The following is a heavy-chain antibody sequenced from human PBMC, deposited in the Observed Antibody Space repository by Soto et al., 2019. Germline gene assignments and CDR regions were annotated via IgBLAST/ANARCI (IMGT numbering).Heavy chain of an antibody. CDR1: GFTFSSYG. Sequence: GGSLRLSCAASGFTFSSYGMHWVRQAPGKGLEWVAVISYDGSNKYYADSVKGRFTISRDNSKNTLYLQMNSLRAEDTAVYYCAKDPAAGIVYYFDYWGQGTLVTVSS. D-gene: IGHD6-13*01. J-gene: IGHJ4*02. CDR2: ISYDGSNK. V-gene: IGHV3-30*18. CDR3: AKDPAAGIVYYFDY.